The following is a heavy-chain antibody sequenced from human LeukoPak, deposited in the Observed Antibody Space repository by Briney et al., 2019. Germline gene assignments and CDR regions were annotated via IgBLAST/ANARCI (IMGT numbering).Heavy chain of an antibody. CDR1: GGTFSSYA. V-gene: IGHV1-69*05. D-gene: IGHD1-26*01. J-gene: IGHJ4*02. CDR2: IIPIFGTT. CDR3: ARGVGATMPNYFDY. Sequence: SVKVSCKASGGTFSSYAISWVRQAPGLGLEWMGRIIPIFGTTNYAQKFQGRVTITTDESTSTAYMELSSLRSEDTAVYYCARGVGATMPNYFDYWGQGTLVTVSS.